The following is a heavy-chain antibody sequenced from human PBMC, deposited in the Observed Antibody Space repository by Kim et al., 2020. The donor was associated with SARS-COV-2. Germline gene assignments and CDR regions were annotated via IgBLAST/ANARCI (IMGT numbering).Heavy chain of an antibody. J-gene: IGHJ6*03. D-gene: IGHD1-26*01. CDR2: SHYNWTT. CDR3: ARGASGRVHYYYMDV. CDR1: GVSISSYY. Sequence: SETLSLTCTVSGVSISSYYWIWIRQPPGKGLELIGYSHYNWTTNHNPSHKSRGTISVDTAKNQSSLQLSSMTAADTAVYYCARGASGRVHYYYMDVWGKWTTVTVSS. V-gene: IGHV4-59*01.